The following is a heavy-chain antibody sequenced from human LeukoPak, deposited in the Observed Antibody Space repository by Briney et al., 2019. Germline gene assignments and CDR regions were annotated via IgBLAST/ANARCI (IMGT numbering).Heavy chain of an antibody. V-gene: IGHV3-23*01. D-gene: IGHD4-23*01. CDR1: GVTLSSYA. Sequence: PGGSLRLSCAASGVTLSSYAMSWARQAPGKGLEWVSGISSSGSGGNTYYADSVKGRFTISRDNSKNTLYLQMNSLRAEDTAVYYCAKDRLFDYGGKGIRISFDYWGQGTLVTVSS. CDR2: ISSSGSGGNT. CDR3: AKDRLFDYGGKGIRISFDY. J-gene: IGHJ4*02.